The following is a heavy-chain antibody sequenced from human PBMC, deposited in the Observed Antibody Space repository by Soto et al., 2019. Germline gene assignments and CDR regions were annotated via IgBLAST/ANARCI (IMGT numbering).Heavy chain of an antibody. J-gene: IGHJ3*02. D-gene: IGHD3-22*01. Sequence: GGSLRLSCEASGFNFGSYAMNWVRQAPGKGLEWVSVISGSGGSAHHADSVKGRFTISRDNSKNILYLQMNSLRADDTALYYCAKDGPYYDSSGYFDALDIWGQGTMVTV. CDR1: GFNFGSYA. CDR2: ISGSGGSA. V-gene: IGHV3-23*01. CDR3: AKDGPYYDSSGYFDALDI.